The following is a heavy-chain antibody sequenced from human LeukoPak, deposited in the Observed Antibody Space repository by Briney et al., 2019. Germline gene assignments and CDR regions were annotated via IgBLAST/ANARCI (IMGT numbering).Heavy chain of an antibody. J-gene: IGHJ5*02. CDR1: GGSISSYY. D-gene: IGHD3-3*01. Sequence: SETRSLTCTVSGGSISSYYWGWIRQPPGKGLEWIGSIYYSGSTYYNPSLKSRVTISVDTSKNQFSLKLSSVTAADTAVYYCARRIADYDFWSGYQTHNWFDPWGQGTLVTVSS. V-gene: IGHV4-39*01. CDR3: ARRIADYDFWSGYQTHNWFDP. CDR2: IYYSGST.